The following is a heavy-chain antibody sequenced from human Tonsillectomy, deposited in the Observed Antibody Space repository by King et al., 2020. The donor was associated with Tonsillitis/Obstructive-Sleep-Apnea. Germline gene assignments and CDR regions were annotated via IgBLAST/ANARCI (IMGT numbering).Heavy chain of an antibody. Sequence: QLVQSGAEVKKPGESLKISCKGSGYSFSEYWIAWVRQMPGKGLEWMGIIYPDDSDTRYSPSFQGQVTIAVDKSISTAYLQWCSLKASDTAIYYCARRRDVVVPAAIAGWFDPWGQGTLVTVSS. CDR2: IYPDDSDT. CDR3: ARRRDVVVPAAIAGWFDP. CDR1: GYSFSEYW. D-gene: IGHD2-2*02. V-gene: IGHV5-51*01. J-gene: IGHJ5*02.